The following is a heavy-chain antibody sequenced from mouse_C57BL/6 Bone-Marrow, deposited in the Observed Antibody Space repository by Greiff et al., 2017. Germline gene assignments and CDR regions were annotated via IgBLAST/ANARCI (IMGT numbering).Heavy chain of an antibody. J-gene: IGHJ1*03. Sequence: VQLQQSGAELVRPGASVTLSCKASGYTFTDYEMHWVKQTPVHGLEWIGAIDPETGGTAYNQKCKGKAILTADKSSSTAYMELRSLTSEYSAVYYFTMITRDFDVWGTGTTVTVSS. CDR1: GYTFTDYE. V-gene: IGHV1-15*01. CDR3: TMITRDFDV. CDR2: IDPETGGT. D-gene: IGHD2-4*01.